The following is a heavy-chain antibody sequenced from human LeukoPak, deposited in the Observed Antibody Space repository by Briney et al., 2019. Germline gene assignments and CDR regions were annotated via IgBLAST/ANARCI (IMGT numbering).Heavy chain of an antibody. CDR3: ARGYWFYFDY. Sequence: SETLSLTCTISGASIDSYYWSWIRQPPGKGLEWIGYIYYSGTTNYNPSLKRRVTISVDTSKNQFSLKLSSVTAADTAVYYCARGYWFYFDYWGQGTLVTVSS. CDR2: IYYSGTT. V-gene: IGHV4-59*08. CDR1: GASIDSYY. D-gene: IGHD2-8*02. J-gene: IGHJ4*02.